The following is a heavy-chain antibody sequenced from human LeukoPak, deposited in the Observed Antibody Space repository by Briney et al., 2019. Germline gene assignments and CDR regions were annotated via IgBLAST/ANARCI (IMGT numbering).Heavy chain of an antibody. CDR1: GDSVSSNSVT. CDR3: ARRLTQYDCFDP. D-gene: IGHD2-2*01. V-gene: IGHV6-1*01. CDR2: TYYRSTWYN. Sequence: SQTLSLTCAISGDSVSSNSVTWNWIRQSPSRGLEWLGRTYYRSTWYNDYAVSVRGRITVNPDTSKNQFSLHLNSVTPEDTAVYYCARRLTQYDCFDPWGQGILATVSS. J-gene: IGHJ5*02.